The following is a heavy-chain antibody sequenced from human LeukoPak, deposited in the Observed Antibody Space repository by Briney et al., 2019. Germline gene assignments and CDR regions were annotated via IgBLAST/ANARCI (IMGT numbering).Heavy chain of an antibody. J-gene: IGHJ4*02. CDR3: ARASIWGREIVVVPAAQYYFDY. CDR2: ISSSSSYI. V-gene: IGHV3-21*01. D-gene: IGHD2-2*01. CDR1: GFTFSSYS. Sequence: GGSLRLSCAASGFTFSSYSMNWVRQAPGKGLEWVSSISSSSSYIYYADSVKGRFTISRDNAKNSLYLQMNSLRAEDTAVYYCARASIWGREIVVVPAAQYYFDYWGQGTLVTVSS.